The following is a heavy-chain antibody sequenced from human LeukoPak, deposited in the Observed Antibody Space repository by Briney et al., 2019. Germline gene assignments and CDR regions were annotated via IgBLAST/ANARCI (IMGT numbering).Heavy chain of an antibody. D-gene: IGHD2-2*01. CDR1: GFTFSSHG. V-gene: IGHV3-23*01. Sequence: GGSLRLSCAASGFTFSSHGMSWVRQAPGKGLEWVSTISGSGDYTYYADSVKGRFTISRDNSNNTVYLQMNNLRPEDTAVFYCARGQGYESYYYMDVWGKGTTVSVSS. J-gene: IGHJ6*03. CDR3: ARGQGYESYYYMDV. CDR2: ISGSGDYT.